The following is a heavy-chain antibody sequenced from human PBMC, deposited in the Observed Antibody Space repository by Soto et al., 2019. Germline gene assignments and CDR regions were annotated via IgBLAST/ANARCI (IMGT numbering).Heavy chain of an antibody. J-gene: IGHJ6*02. CDR1: GYTFTSYA. CDR2: INAGNGNT. D-gene: IGHD3-10*01. CDR3: ACQYYGSGSRRPNYYYYGMDV. Sequence: ASVKVSCKASGYTFTSYAMHWVRQAPGQRLEWMGWINAGNGNTKYSQKFQGRVTITRDTSASTAYMELSSLRSEDTAVYYCACQYYGSGSRRPNYYYYGMDVWGQGTTVTVSS. V-gene: IGHV1-3*01.